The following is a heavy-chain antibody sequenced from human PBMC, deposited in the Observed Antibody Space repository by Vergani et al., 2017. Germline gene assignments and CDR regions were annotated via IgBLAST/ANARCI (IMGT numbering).Heavy chain of an antibody. CDR1: GGSISSSSYY. D-gene: IGHD3-10*01. CDR2: IYYSGST. CDR3: ARGLSLYYYGSGSYYSGNWFDP. J-gene: IGHJ5*02. Sequence: QLQLQESGPGLVKPSETLSLTCTVSGGSISSSSYYWGWIRQPPGKGLEWIGSIYYSGSTYYNPSLKSRVTISVDTSKNQFSLKLSSVTAADTAVYYCARGLSLYYYGSGSYYSGNWFDPWGQGTLVTVSS. V-gene: IGHV4-39*07.